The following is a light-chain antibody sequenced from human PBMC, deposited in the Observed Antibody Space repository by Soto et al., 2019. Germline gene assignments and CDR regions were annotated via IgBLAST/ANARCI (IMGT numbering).Light chain of an antibody. V-gene: IGLV2-23*02. J-gene: IGLJ2*01. Sequence: QSALTQPASVSGSPGQSITISCTGTSSDVGSYDLVSWYQHHSGKAPKIIIYEVNKRPSGISDHFSGSKSGNTASLTISGLQAEDEADYFCCSFVRTNGLLFGGGTQLTVL. CDR1: SSDVGSYDL. CDR3: CSFVRTNGLL. CDR2: EVN.